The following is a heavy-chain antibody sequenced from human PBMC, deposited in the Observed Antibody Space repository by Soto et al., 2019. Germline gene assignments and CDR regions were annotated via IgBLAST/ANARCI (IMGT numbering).Heavy chain of an antibody. J-gene: IGHJ4*02. D-gene: IGHD4-17*01. CDR1: GGTFSSYA. CDR2: IIPIFGTA. Sequence: GASVKVSCKASGGTFSSYAISWVRQAPGQGLEWMGGIIPIFGTANYAQKFQGRVTITADESTSTAYMELSSLRSEDTAVYYCARDVEYGDYGFEALNDWGQGTLVTVSS. CDR3: ARDVEYGDYGFEALND. V-gene: IGHV1-69*13.